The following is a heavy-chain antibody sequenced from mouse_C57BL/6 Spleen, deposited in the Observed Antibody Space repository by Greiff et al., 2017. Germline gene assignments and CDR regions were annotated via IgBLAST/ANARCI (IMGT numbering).Heavy chain of an antibody. CDR2: INPNNGGT. CDR3: ARMGPYYGSNFDD. CDR1: GYTFTDYY. V-gene: IGHV1-26*01. Sequence: EVQLQQSGPELVKPGASVKISCKASGYTFTDYYMNWVKQSHGKSLEWIGDINPNNGGTSYNQKFKGKATLTVDKSSSTAYMELRSLTSEESAVYYCARMGPYYGSNFDDWGKGTTLTVSS. D-gene: IGHD1-1*01. J-gene: IGHJ2*01.